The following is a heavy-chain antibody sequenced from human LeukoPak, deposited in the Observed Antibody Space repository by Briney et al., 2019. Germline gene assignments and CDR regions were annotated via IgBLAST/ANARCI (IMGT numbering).Heavy chain of an antibody. CDR2: ISPNSGGT. V-gene: IGHV1-2*02. Sequence: ASVKVSCKASGYTFTGYYMNWVRQAPGQGLAWMGWISPNSGGTNYAQKFQGRVTMTSDTSINTGYMELSSLKSDDTAVYYCVRKSAARRTSEFDYWGQGSLVTVSS. D-gene: IGHD6-6*01. J-gene: IGHJ4*02. CDR1: GYTFTGYY. CDR3: VRKSAARRTSEFDY.